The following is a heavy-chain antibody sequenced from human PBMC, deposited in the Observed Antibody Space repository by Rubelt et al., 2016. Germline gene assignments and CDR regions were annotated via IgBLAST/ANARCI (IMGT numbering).Heavy chain of an antibody. Sequence: SYAMHWVRQAPGKGLEWVAVISYDGSNKYYADSMKGRFTISRDNSKNTLYLQMNSLRAEDTAVYYCASYSGYDNLEYYFDYWGQGTLVTVSS. V-gene: IGHV3-30*04. CDR2: ISYDGSNK. J-gene: IGHJ4*02. CDR1: SYA. D-gene: IGHD5-12*01. CDR3: ASYSGYDNLEYYFDY.